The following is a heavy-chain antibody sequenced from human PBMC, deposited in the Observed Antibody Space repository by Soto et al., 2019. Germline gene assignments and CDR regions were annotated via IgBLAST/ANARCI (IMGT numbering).Heavy chain of an antibody. Sequence: QVQLQESGPGLVKPSETLSLTCTVSGGSISSNYWNWIRQPPGKGLEWIGYIHYSGSTIYNHSLKSRVIISVDTSKTQFSLKLSSVTAADTAIYYCATSRGNFFDPWGQGTLVTVSS. J-gene: IGHJ5*02. CDR3: ATSRGNFFDP. V-gene: IGHV4-59*01. CDR1: GGSISSNY. CDR2: IHYSGST. D-gene: IGHD1-7*01.